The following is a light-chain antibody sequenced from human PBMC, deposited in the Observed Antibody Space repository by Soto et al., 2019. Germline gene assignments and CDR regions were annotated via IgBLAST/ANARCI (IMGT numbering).Light chain of an antibody. V-gene: IGLV1-44*01. J-gene: IGLJ2*01. CDR1: SSNIGTNT. CDR2: SNN. CDR3: ATWDDSLNGVI. Sequence: QPVLTQPPAASGTPGQKVTISCSGISSNIGTNTVNWYQQLPGTAPKYLIHSNNQRPSGVPDRFSGSKSGTSASLAISGLQSEDEADYYCATWDDSLNGVIFGGGTKVTVL.